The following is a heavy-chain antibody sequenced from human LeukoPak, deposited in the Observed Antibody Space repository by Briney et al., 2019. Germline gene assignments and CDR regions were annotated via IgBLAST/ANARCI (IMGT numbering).Heavy chain of an antibody. Sequence: SETLSLTCTVSGGSISSSSYYWGWIRQPPGKGLEWIGSIYYSGSTYYNPSLKSRVTISVDTSKNQFSLKLSSVTAADTAVYYCARARVVPAARYYYYYYMDVWGKGTTVTVSS. CDR2: IYYSGST. V-gene: IGHV4-39*07. J-gene: IGHJ6*03. CDR3: ARARVVPAARYYYYYYMDV. D-gene: IGHD2-2*01. CDR1: GGSISSSSYY.